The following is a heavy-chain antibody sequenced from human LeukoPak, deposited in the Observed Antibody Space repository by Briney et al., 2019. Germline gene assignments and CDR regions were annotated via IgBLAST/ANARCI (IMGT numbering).Heavy chain of an antibody. J-gene: IGHJ1*01. D-gene: IGHD2-8*02. V-gene: IGHV1-2*02. CDR3: AREGYCTGDKCSLHH. Sequence: ASVKVSCKTSGYTFIAYYMHWVRPAPGQGPEWMGWFNPNAGGTNYAQKFQGRVTMTRDTSISTAYMELSRLRSDDTAVYYCAREGYCTGDKCSLHHWGQGTLVTVSS. CDR1: GYTFIAYY. CDR2: FNPNAGGT.